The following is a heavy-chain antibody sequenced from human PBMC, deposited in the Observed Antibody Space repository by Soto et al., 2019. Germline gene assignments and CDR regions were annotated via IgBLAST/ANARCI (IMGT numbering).Heavy chain of an antibody. CDR1: GYTFTSYY. V-gene: IGHV1-46*01. J-gene: IGHJ6*02. D-gene: IGHD3-10*01. CDR3: AKGGQHYGMDV. Sequence: GASLKVSCKASGYTFTSYYMHWVRQAPGQGLEWMGIINPSGGSTSCAQKFQGRVTMTRDTSTSTVYMELNSLRAEDTAVYYCAKGGQHYGMDVWGQGTTVTVSS. CDR2: INPSGGST.